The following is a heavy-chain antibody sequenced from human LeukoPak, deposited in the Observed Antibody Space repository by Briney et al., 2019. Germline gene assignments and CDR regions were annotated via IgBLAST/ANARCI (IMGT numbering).Heavy chain of an antibody. CDR1: GYTFTSYY. J-gene: IGHJ4*02. CDR3: ARLGGKDSGSYSGPFDY. CDR2: INPSGGST. Sequence: ASVKVSCKASGYTFTSYYMHWVRQAPGQGLEWMGIINPSGGSTSYAQKFQGRVTMTRDTSTSTVYMELSSLRSEDTAVYYCARLGGKDSGSYSGPFDYWGQGTLVTVSS. D-gene: IGHD1-26*01. V-gene: IGHV1-46*01.